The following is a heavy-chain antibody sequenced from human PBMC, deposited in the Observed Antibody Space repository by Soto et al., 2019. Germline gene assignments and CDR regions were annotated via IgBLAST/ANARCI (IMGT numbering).Heavy chain of an antibody. CDR3: AKLGSAGIAAAGVYYYYGMDV. CDR2: ISGSGGST. V-gene: IGHV3-23*01. Sequence: VGSLRLSCAASGFTFSSYAMSWVRQAPGKGLEWVSAISGSGGSTYYADSVKGRFTISRDNSKNTLYLQMNSLRAEDTAVYYCAKLGSAGIAAAGVYYYYGMDVWGQGTTVTVSS. CDR1: GFTFSSYA. D-gene: IGHD6-13*01. J-gene: IGHJ6*02.